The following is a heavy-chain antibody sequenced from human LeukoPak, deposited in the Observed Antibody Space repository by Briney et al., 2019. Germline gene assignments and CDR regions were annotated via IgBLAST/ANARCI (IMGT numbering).Heavy chain of an antibody. CDR3: ARGVAAAGTGFDY. D-gene: IGHD6-13*01. CDR2: IYYSGST. CDR1: GGSISSYY. Sequence: SETLSLTYPVAGGSISSYYWSWIRQPPGKGLEWIGYIYYSGSTNYNPSLKSRVTISVDTSKNQFSLKLSSVTAADTAVYYCARGVAAAGTGFDYWGQGTLVTVSS. V-gene: IGHV4-59*01. J-gene: IGHJ4*02.